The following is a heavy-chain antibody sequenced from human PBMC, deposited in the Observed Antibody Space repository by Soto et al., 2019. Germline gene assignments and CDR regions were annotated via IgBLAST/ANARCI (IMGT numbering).Heavy chain of an antibody. CDR3: ARLGHVYYYDSSGYREYFQH. Sequence: PSETLSLTCTVSGVSISSGDYYWSWIRQHPGKGLEWIGYIYYSGSTYYNPSLKSRVTISVDTSKNQFSLKLSSVTAADTAVYYCARLGHVYYYDSSGYREYFQHWGQGTLVTVSS. J-gene: IGHJ1*01. CDR2: IYYSGST. CDR1: GVSISSGDYY. V-gene: IGHV4-31*03. D-gene: IGHD3-22*01.